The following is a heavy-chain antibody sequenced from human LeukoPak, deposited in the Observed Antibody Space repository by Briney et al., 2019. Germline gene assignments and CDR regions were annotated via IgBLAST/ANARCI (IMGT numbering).Heavy chain of an antibody. V-gene: IGHV3-30-3*01. CDR3: ARDNNWGSTHY. D-gene: IGHD7-27*01. Sequence: GRSLTLSCAASGFTLNTYAMHWVRQAPGKGLEWVAVVSYDGSNKYYADSVQGRFTVSRDNSKNTLYLHMNTLRIEDTAVYYCARDNNWGSTHYWGQGTLVTVSS. CDR2: VSYDGSNK. J-gene: IGHJ4*02. CDR1: GFTLNTYA.